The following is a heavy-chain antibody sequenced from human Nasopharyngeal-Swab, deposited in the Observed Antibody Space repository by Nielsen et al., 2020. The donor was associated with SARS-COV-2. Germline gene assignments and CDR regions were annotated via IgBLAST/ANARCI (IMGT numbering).Heavy chain of an antibody. CDR2: IYYSGST. J-gene: IGHJ6*03. D-gene: IGHD2-2*02. CDR3: AREGKTDIVVVPAAISSRYYYMDV. V-gene: IGHV4-59*12. Sequence: SETLSLTCTVSGGFINSYYWSWIRQPPRRGLEWIGYIYYSGSTNYNPSLKSRVTISLDTSKNQFSLKLSSVTAADTAVYYCAREGKTDIVVVPAAISSRYYYMDVWGKGTTVTVSS. CDR1: GGFINSYY.